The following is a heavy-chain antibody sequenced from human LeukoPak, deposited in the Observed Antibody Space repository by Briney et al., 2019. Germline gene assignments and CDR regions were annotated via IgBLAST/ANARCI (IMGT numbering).Heavy chain of an antibody. CDR2: INPNSGAT. D-gene: IGHD3-22*01. CDR1: GHTFTGYY. V-gene: IGHV1-2*06. Sequence: ASVKVSCKASGHTFTGYYMHWVRQAPGQGLEWMGRINPNSGATNYAQKFQGRVTMTRDTSISTAYMELTRLRSDDTAVYYCARATFDSSGRDYFDYWGQGTLVTVSS. CDR3: ARATFDSSGRDYFDY. J-gene: IGHJ4*02.